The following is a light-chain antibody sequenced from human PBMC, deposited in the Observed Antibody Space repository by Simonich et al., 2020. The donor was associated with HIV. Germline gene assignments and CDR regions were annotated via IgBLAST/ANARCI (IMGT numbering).Light chain of an antibody. CDR2: GAS. Sequence: EIVMTQSPANLSVSPGERATLYCRARKSVSINLAWYQQKPGHAPRLLIYGASRRATGIPDRFSGSGSGTDFTLTISRLEPEDFAVYYCQQYGSSPTFGPGTKVDIK. CDR1: KSVSIN. V-gene: IGKV3-20*01. J-gene: IGKJ3*01. CDR3: QQYGSSPT.